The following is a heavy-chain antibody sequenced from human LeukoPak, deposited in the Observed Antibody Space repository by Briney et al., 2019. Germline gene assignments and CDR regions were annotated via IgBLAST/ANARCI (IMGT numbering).Heavy chain of an antibody. J-gene: IGHJ5*02. CDR2: ISSSSSYI. D-gene: IGHD6-6*01. V-gene: IGHV3-21*01. CDR3: ARDRYSSSYRWFDP. CDR1: GFTFSSYS. Sequence: PGGSLRLSCAASGFTFSSYSMNWVRQPPGKGLEGASSISSSSSYIYYADSVKGRFTISRDNAKNSLYLQMNSLRAEDTAVYYCARDRYSSSYRWFDPWGQGTLVTVSS.